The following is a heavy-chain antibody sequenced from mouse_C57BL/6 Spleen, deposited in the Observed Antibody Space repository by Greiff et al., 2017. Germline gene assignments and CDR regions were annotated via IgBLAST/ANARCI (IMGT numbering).Heavy chain of an antibody. CDR3: AGTLYYGNYRYAMDY. CDR1: GYTFTSYW. Sequence: QVQLQQPGPELVKPGASVKLSCKASGYTFTSYWMHWVKQRPGQGLEWIGNINPSNGGTNYNEKFKSKATLTVDKSSSTAYMQLSSLTSEDSAVYYCAGTLYYGNYRYAMDYWGQGTSVTVSS. CDR2: INPSNGGT. V-gene: IGHV1-53*01. J-gene: IGHJ4*01. D-gene: IGHD2-1*01.